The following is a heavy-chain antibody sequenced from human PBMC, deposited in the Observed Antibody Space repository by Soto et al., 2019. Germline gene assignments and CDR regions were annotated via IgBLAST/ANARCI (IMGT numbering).Heavy chain of an antibody. V-gene: IGHV1-69*13. CDR2: IIPIFGTA. J-gene: IGHJ6*02. CDR3: ARGRADYYYYGMDV. CDR1: GGTFSSYA. Sequence: SVKVSCKASGGTFSSYAISWVRQAPGQGLGWMGGIIPIFGTANYAQKFQGRVTITADESTSTAYMELSSLRSEDTAVYYCARGRADYYYYGMDVWGQGTTVTVSS.